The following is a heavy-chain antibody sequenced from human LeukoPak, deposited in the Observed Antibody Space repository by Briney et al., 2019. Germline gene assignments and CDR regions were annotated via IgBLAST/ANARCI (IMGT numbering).Heavy chain of an antibody. Sequence: ASVKVSCKVSGFAFTEMSIHWVRQTPRKGLEWMGGFDPESGERVYAQSFWGRVTLSEDTSTDTAYMELSSLTSEDTAVYYCADFGVVTHWFDPWGQGTLVTVSS. CDR3: ADFGVVTHWFDP. J-gene: IGHJ5*02. CDR1: GFAFTEMS. CDR2: FDPESGER. D-gene: IGHD3-3*01. V-gene: IGHV1-24*01.